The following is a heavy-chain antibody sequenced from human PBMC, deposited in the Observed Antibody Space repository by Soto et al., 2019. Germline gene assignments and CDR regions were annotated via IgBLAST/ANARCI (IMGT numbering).Heavy chain of an antibody. D-gene: IGHD3-9*01. Sequence: LRLSCAASGFTVSSNYMSWVRQAPGKGLEWVSVIYSGGSTYYADSVKGRFTISRDNSKNTLYLQMNSLRAEDTAVYYCARSNYDILTGYSGPADYWGQGTLVTVSS. CDR3: ARSNYDILTGYSGPADY. J-gene: IGHJ4*02. CDR1: GFTVSSNY. V-gene: IGHV3-53*01. CDR2: IYSGGST.